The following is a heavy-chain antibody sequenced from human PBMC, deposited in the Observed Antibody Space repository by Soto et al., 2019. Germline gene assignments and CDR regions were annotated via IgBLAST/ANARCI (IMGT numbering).Heavy chain of an antibody. Sequence: GASVKVSCKASGGTFSSYAISWVRQAPGQGLEWMGGITPIFGTANYAQKFQGRVTITADESTSTAYMELSSLRSEDTAVYYCARGQMVVAATPYYYGMDVWGQGTTVTVSS. CDR3: ARGQMVVAATPYYYGMDV. J-gene: IGHJ6*02. CDR2: ITPIFGTA. D-gene: IGHD2-15*01. V-gene: IGHV1-69*13. CDR1: GGTFSSYA.